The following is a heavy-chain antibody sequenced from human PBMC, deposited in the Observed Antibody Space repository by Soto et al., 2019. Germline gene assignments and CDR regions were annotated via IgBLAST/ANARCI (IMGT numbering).Heavy chain of an antibody. CDR1: GFTFGPFA. J-gene: IGHJ5*02. V-gene: IGHV3-23*03. CDR2: IYGDGSGT. Sequence: PGGSLRLSCAASGFTFGPFAMNWVRQPPGKGLEWVSGIYGDGSGTFYADSVKGRFTITKDTSKNQVVLTMTNMDPVDTATYYCAHRPPLFCSGGSCNNWFDPWGQGTLVTVSS. D-gene: IGHD2-15*01. CDR3: AHRPPLFCSGGSCNNWFDP.